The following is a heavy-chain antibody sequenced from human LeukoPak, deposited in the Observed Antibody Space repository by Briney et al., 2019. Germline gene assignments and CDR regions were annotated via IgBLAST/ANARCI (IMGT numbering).Heavy chain of an antibody. CDR2: ISVYNANI. CDR1: GYTFTSYD. Sequence: ASVKVSCKASGYTFTSYDINWVRQAPGQGLEWMGWISVYNANINYAQKFQGRVTMTTDTSTSTAYMELRSLISDDTAVYYCARGDGDYWGQGTLVTVSS. D-gene: IGHD5-24*01. V-gene: IGHV1-18*01. J-gene: IGHJ4*02. CDR3: ARGDGDY.